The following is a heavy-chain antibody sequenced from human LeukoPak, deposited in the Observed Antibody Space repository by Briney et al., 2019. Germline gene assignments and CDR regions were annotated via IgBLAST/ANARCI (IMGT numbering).Heavy chain of an antibody. Sequence: ASVKVSCKASGYTFTSYAISWVRQAPGQGLEWMGGIIPIFGTANYAQKFQGRVTITADKSTSTAYMELSSLRSEDTAVYYCARENPPIYSSGWYWFDPWGQGTLVTVSS. J-gene: IGHJ5*02. CDR2: IIPIFGTA. CDR3: ARENPPIYSSGWYWFDP. V-gene: IGHV1-69*06. CDR1: GYTFTSYA. D-gene: IGHD6-19*01.